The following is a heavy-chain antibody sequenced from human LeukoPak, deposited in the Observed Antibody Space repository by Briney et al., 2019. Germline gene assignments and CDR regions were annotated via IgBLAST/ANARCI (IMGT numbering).Heavy chain of an antibody. CDR3: ARDPYSGSAPRGVYYYYYYMDV. Sequence: SETLSLTCAVSGGSISSGGFSWNWIRQPPGKGLEWIGYIYYSGSTYYNPSLKSRVTMSVDTKNQFSLKLSSVTAADTAVYYCARDPYSGSAPRGVYYYYYYMDVWGKGTTVTVSS. CDR2: IYYSGST. J-gene: IGHJ6*03. D-gene: IGHD1-26*01. CDR1: GGSISSGGFS. V-gene: IGHV4-30-4*07.